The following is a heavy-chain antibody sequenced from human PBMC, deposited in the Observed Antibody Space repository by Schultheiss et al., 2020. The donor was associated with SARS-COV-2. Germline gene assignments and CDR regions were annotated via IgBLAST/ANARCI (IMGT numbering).Heavy chain of an antibody. CDR1: GDSVSSNSAA. Sequence: SQTLSLTCAISGDSVSSNSAAWSWIRQSPSRGLEWLGRTYYRSKWYNDYAVSVKSRITINPDTSKNQFSLKLRSVTAADTAVYYCAREGWQQLVDYWGQGTLVTVSS. CDR2: TYYRSKWYN. V-gene: IGHV6-1*01. J-gene: IGHJ4*02. CDR3: AREGWQQLVDY. D-gene: IGHD6-13*01.